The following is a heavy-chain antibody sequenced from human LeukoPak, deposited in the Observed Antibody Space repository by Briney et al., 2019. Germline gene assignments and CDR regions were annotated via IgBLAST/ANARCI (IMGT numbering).Heavy chain of an antibody. Sequence: GGSLRLSCAASGFIFTNYVMSWVRQAPGKGLEWVSAISGSGDSTYYGDSVKGRFTISRDNSKNTLYLQMNSLRAEDTAVYYCAKTRPLDSSSWSHGDYWGQGTLVTVSS. CDR2: ISGSGDST. J-gene: IGHJ4*02. V-gene: IGHV3-23*01. D-gene: IGHD6-13*01. CDR1: GFIFTNYV. CDR3: AKTRPLDSSSWSHGDY.